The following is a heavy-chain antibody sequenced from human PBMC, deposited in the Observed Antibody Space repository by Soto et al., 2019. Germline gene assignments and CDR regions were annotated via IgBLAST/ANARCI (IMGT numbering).Heavy chain of an antibody. Sequence: QVQLVQSGAEVKKPGSSVKVSCKASGGTFSSYAISWVRQAPGQGLEWMGGIIPIFGIANYAQKFQGRVTITADESTSTAYMELSSLRSEDTAVYYCARYCSSTSCYSADQFYGMDVWGQGTTVTVSS. V-gene: IGHV1-69*01. CDR1: GGTFSSYA. CDR3: ARYCSSTSCYSADQFYGMDV. D-gene: IGHD2-2*01. J-gene: IGHJ6*02. CDR2: IIPIFGIA.